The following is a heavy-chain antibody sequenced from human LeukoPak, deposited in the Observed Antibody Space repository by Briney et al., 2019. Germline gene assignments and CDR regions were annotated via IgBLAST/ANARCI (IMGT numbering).Heavy chain of an antibody. D-gene: IGHD1-1*01. Sequence: SETLSLTCTVSGDSLSSRTYYWSWIRQTPGKGLEWIGYILYSGTTTNYNPSLKSRVTISVDTSKNQFSLKLSSVTAADTAVYYCARVGDWNDLVYWGQGTLVTVSS. V-gene: IGHV4-61*01. CDR2: ILYSGTT. CDR3: ARVGDWNDLVY. J-gene: IGHJ4*02. CDR1: GDSLSSRTYY.